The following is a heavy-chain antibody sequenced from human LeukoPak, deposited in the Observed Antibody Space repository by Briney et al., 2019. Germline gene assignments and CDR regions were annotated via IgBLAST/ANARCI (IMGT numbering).Heavy chain of an antibody. CDR2: ISWDGGST. V-gene: IGHV3-43D*03. J-gene: IGHJ6*03. Sequence: PGGSLRLSCAASEFTFDDYAMHWVRQAPGKGLEWVSLISWDGGSTYYADSVKGRFTISRDNSKNSLYLQMNSLRAEDTALYYCAKAARITIFGGYYMDVWGKGTTVTVSS. D-gene: IGHD3-3*01. CDR3: AKAARITIFGGYYMDV. CDR1: EFTFDDYA.